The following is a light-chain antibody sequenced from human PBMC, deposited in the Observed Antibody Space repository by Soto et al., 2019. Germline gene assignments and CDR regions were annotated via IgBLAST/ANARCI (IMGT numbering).Light chain of an antibody. Sequence: EKVMTQSPATVSVSPGERVTLSCRASQSVSSNLAWYQQKPGQAPELLIYGASTRATGIPARFSGSGSGTEFTLTISSLQSEDVAVYYCQQYNNWLMTFGQGTKVEIK. V-gene: IGKV3-15*01. CDR1: QSVSSN. J-gene: IGKJ1*01. CDR2: GAS. CDR3: QQYNNWLMT.